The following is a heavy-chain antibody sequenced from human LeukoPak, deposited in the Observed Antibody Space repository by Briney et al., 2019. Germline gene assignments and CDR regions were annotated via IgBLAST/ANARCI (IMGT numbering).Heavy chain of an antibody. D-gene: IGHD1-26*01. V-gene: IGHV4-4*07. CDR3: ARHSVDPLGPTELYYFDY. CDR2: IYTSGST. J-gene: IGHJ4*02. CDR1: GGSISSYY. Sequence: PSETLSLTCTVSGGSISSYYWSWIRQPAGKGLEWIGRIYTSGSTNYNPSLKSRVTMSVDTSKNQFSLKLSSVTAADTAVYYCARHSVDPLGPTELYYFDYWGQGTLVTVSS.